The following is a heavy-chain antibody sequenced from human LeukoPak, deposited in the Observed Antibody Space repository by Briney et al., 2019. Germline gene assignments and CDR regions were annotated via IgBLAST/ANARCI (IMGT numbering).Heavy chain of an antibody. J-gene: IGHJ4*02. D-gene: IGHD5-12*01. CDR1: GGSISSSGYY. V-gene: IGHV4-39*01. Sequence: SETLSLTCGVAGGSISSSGYYWAWIREPPGTGLEWNGSISYAGTTYYNASLKSRLTISADRFKNQCSLKLNSVTAADTAVYYCARRIIVATLHYWGQGTLVTVSS. CDR2: ISYAGTT. CDR3: ARRIIVATLHY.